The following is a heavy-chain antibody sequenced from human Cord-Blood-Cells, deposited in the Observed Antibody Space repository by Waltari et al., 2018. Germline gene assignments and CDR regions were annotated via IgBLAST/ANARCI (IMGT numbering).Heavy chain of an antibody. Sequence: QVQLVESGGGVVQPGRSLRLSCAASGFTFSSYGMHWVRQAPGKGLEGVAVIWYDGSNKYYADSVKGRFTSSRDNSKNTLYLQMNSLRAEDTAVYYCARDLNIRPIRFDYYYYYGMDVWGQGTTVTVSS. V-gene: IGHV3-33*01. J-gene: IGHJ6*02. CDR1: GFTFSSYG. D-gene: IGHD3-3*01. CDR2: IWYDGSNK. CDR3: ARDLNIRPIRFDYYYYYGMDV.